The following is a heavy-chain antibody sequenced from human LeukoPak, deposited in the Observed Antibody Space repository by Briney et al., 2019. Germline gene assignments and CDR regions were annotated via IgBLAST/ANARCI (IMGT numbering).Heavy chain of an antibody. CDR1: GFTVSSNY. V-gene: IGHV3-23*01. D-gene: IGHD2-21*01. CDR2: VSGSGGNT. J-gene: IGHJ6*02. CDR3: ARDRCGDICFYGLDV. Sequence: PGGSLRLSCAASGFTVSSNYMSWVRQAPGKGLEWVSGVSGSGGNTYYADSVKGRFTISRDNSKNTLYLEMNSLRAEDTAVYFCARDRCGDICFYGLDVWGQGTTVSVSS.